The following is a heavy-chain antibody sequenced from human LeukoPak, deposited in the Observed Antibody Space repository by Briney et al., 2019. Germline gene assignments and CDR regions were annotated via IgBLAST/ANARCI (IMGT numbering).Heavy chain of an antibody. D-gene: IGHD3-3*01. CDR2: ISSSSSYI. Sequence: GGSLRLSCAASGFTFSSYSMNWVRQAPGKGLEWVSSISSSSSYIYYADSVKGRFTISRDNAKNSLYLQMNSLRAEDTAVYYCAKDRRFLEWLLDDAFDIWGQGTMVTVSS. V-gene: IGHV3-21*01. CDR3: AKDRRFLEWLLDDAFDI. J-gene: IGHJ3*02. CDR1: GFTFSSYS.